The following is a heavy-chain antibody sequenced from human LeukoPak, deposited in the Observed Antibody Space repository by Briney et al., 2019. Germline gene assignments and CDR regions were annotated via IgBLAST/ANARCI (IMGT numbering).Heavy chain of an antibody. Sequence: ASVKVSCKASGYTFTSYDINWVRQATGQGLEWMGWMNPNSGNTGYAQKFQGRVTMTRNTSISTAYMELSSLRSEDTAVYYCARTIAAAGTDFDYSGQGTLVTVSS. CDR2: MNPNSGNT. J-gene: IGHJ4*02. D-gene: IGHD6-13*01. V-gene: IGHV1-8*01. CDR3: ARTIAAAGTDFDY. CDR1: GYTFTSYD.